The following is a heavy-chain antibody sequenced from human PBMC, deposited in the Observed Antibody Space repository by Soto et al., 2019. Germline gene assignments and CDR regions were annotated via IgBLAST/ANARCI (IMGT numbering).Heavy chain of an antibody. CDR3: AREIRGCVVAIRVGCWYFDL. D-gene: IGHD5-12*01. V-gene: IGHV4-30-4*01. CDR1: GGSISSGDYY. CDR2: IYYSGST. J-gene: IGHJ2*01. Sequence: QVKLQESGPGLVKPSQTLSLTCTVSGGSISSGDYYWSWIRQPPGKGLEWIGYIYYSGSTYYNPSLKSRVTISVDTSKNRFSLKLSSVTAADTAVYYCAREIRGCVVAIRVGCWYFDLWGRGTLVTVSS.